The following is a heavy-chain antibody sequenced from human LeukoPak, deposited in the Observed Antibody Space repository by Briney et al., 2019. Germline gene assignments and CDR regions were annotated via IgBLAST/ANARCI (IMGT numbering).Heavy chain of an antibody. CDR1: GYTFTNHA. CDR3: ANPRYDSSGYYYVD. J-gene: IGHJ4*02. D-gene: IGHD3-22*01. CDR2: INGGSGNT. V-gene: IGHV1-3*01. Sequence: ASVKVSCKASGYTFTNHAIHWLRQAPGQRLDWMGWINGGSGNTKYSPEFQGRVTITRDTSASTAYMELSSLRSEDTAVYYCANPRYDSSGYYYVDWGQGTLVTVSS.